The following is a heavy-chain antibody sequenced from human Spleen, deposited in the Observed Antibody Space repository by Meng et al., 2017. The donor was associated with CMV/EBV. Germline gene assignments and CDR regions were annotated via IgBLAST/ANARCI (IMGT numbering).Heavy chain of an antibody. CDR1: GGSVSTDNYF. CDR2: IYYDGST. CDR3: ARMGIFGVMIDY. D-gene: IGHD3-3*01. Sequence: SETLSLTCTVSGGSVSTDNYFWSWIRQPPGKGLEWIGYIYYDGSTKYNPPLRSRVTISIDTSKNRFSLKLSSVTAADTDVYHCARMGIFGVMIDYWGQGTLVTVSS. J-gene: IGHJ4*02. V-gene: IGHV4-61*01.